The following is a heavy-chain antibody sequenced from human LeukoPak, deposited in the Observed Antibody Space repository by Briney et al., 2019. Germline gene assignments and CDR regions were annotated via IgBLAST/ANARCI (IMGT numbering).Heavy chain of an antibody. D-gene: IGHD6-19*01. Sequence: SVKVSCKASGGTFSSYAISWVRQAPGQGLEWMGRIIPILGIANYAQKFQGRVTITADKSTSTAYMELSSLRSEDTAVYYCASTPGYSSGWSQPGYYGMDVWGQGTTVTVSS. J-gene: IGHJ6*02. V-gene: IGHV1-69*04. CDR1: GGTFSSYA. CDR2: IIPILGIA. CDR3: ASTPGYSSGWSQPGYYGMDV.